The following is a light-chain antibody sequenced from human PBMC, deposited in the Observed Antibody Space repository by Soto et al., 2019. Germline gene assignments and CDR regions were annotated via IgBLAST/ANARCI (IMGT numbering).Light chain of an antibody. J-gene: IGLJ2*01. CDR3: ISYTSSSTLVV. V-gene: IGLV2-14*01. CDR1: SSDVGGYNY. Sequence: QSALTQPASVSGSPGQSITIYCTGTSSDVGGYNYVSWYQQHPGKAPKLMIYDVSNRPSGVSNRFSGSKSGNTASLTISGLQAEDEADYYCISYTSSSTLVVFGGGTKLTVL. CDR2: DVS.